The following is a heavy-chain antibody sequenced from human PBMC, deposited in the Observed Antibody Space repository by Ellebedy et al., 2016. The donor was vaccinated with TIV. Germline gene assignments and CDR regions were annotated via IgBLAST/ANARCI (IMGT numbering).Heavy chain of an antibody. D-gene: IGHD3-10*01. CDR2: IKQDGSEK. Sequence: GESLKISXAASGFTFNTYVMNWVRQAPGKGLEWVANIKQDGSEKYYVDSVKGRFTISRDNAKNSLYLQMNSLRAEDTAVYYCARDPSYITMVRGADDDYWGQGTLVTVSS. J-gene: IGHJ4*02. V-gene: IGHV3-7*01. CDR3: ARDPSYITMVRGADDDY. CDR1: GFTFNTYV.